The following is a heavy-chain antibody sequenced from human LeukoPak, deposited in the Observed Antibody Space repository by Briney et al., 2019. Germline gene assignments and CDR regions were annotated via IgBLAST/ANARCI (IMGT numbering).Heavy chain of an antibody. J-gene: IGHJ3*02. Sequence: GGSLRLSCAASGFTFSSYSMNWVRQAPGKGLEWVSYISSSSTYIYYADSLRGRFTISRDNAKNSLYLQMNSLRAEDTAVYYCAHSPDAFDIWGQGTMVTVSS. CDR1: GFTFSSYS. V-gene: IGHV3-21*06. D-gene: IGHD1-26*01. CDR2: ISSSSTYI. CDR3: AHSPDAFDI.